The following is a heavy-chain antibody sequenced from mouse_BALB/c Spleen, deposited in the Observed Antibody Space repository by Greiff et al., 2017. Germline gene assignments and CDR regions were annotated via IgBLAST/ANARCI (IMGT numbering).Heavy chain of an antibody. Sequence: VQLQQPGAELVMPGASVKMSCKASGYTFTDYWMHWVKQRPGQGLEWIGAIDTSDSYTSYNQKFKGKATLTVDESSSTAYMQLSSLTSEDSAVYYCASWGVYYGLFAYWGQGTLVTVSA. J-gene: IGHJ3*01. CDR3: ASWGVYYGLFAY. D-gene: IGHD2-1*01. CDR1: GYTFTDYW. V-gene: IGHV1-69*01. CDR2: IDTSDSYT.